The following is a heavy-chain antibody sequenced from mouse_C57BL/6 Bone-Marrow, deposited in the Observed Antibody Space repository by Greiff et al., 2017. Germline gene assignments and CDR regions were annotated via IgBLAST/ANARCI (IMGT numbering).Heavy chain of an antibody. CDR3: ARHEGNYYGSSPYYFDY. J-gene: IGHJ2*01. Sequence: QVQLQQSGAELVKPGASVKLSCKASGYTFTEYTIHWVKQRSGQGLEWIGWFYPGSGSIKYNEKFKDKATLTADKSSSTVYMELSRLTSEDSAVYFCARHEGNYYGSSPYYFDYWGQGTTLTVSS. V-gene: IGHV1-62-2*01. CDR1: GYTFTEYT. D-gene: IGHD1-1*01. CDR2: FYPGSGSI.